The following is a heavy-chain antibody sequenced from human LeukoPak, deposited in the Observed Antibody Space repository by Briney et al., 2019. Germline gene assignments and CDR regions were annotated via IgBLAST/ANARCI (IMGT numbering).Heavy chain of an antibody. D-gene: IGHD5-18*01. J-gene: IGHJ6*02. Sequence: ASVKVSCKASGYTFTSYYMHWVRQARGQGLEWMGVINPSGGSTSYAQKFQGRVTMTRATSTSTVYIELSSLRSEDTAVYYCARVCEDTAMVREYYYYGMDVWGQGTTVTVSS. CDR3: ARVCEDTAMVREYYYYGMDV. V-gene: IGHV1-46*01. CDR2: INPSGGST. CDR1: GYTFTSYY.